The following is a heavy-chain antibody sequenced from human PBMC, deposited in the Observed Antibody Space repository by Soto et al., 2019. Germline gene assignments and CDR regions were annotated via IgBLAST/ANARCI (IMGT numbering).Heavy chain of an antibody. CDR2: INAGGGYT. Sequence: ASVKVSCKASGYSFTNYYMHWVRQAPGQGLEWMGTINAGGGYTTYAQRFQGRVTMTRDTSTSTVSVELNSLRAEDTAVYYCARLLWSRGDWFDPWGQGTLVTVSS. CDR3: ARLLWSRGDWFDP. J-gene: IGHJ5*02. D-gene: IGHD3-10*01. CDR1: GYSFTNYY. V-gene: IGHV1-46*01.